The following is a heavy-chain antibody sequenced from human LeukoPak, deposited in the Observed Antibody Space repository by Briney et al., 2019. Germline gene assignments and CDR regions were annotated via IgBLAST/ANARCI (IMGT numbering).Heavy chain of an antibody. Sequence: PGGSLRLSCAASGFTFSSYAMHWVRQAPGKGLERVAVISYDGSNKYYADSVKGRFTISRDNSKNTLYLQMNSLRAEDTAVYYCARDLVSGYCSGGSCYPGIYGYWGQGTLVIVSS. CDR1: GFTFSSYA. J-gene: IGHJ4*02. CDR2: ISYDGSNK. D-gene: IGHD2-15*01. V-gene: IGHV3-30*01. CDR3: ARDLVSGYCSGGSCYPGIYGY.